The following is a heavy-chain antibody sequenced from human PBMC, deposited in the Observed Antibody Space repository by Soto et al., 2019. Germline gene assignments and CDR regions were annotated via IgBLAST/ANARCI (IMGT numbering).Heavy chain of an antibody. CDR1: GFTFSSYE. D-gene: IGHD3-10*01. CDR3: ARDDGLGLAPYYGMDV. Sequence: EVQLVESGGGLVQPGGSLRLSCAASGFTFSSYEMNWVRQAPGKGLEWVSYISSSGSTIFYADSVKGRFTISRDNAKNSLYLRMNSLRAEDTAVYYCARDDGLGLAPYYGMDVWGQGTTVTVSS. CDR2: ISSSGSTI. J-gene: IGHJ6*02. V-gene: IGHV3-48*03.